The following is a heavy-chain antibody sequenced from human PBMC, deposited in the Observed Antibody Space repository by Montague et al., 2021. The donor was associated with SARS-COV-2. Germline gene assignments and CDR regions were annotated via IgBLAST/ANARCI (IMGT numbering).Heavy chain of an antibody. J-gene: IGHJ4*02. V-gene: IGHV4-34*01. CDR2: INHSGST. Sequence: SETLSLTCAVYGGSFSGYYCCWIRHPPGKGLEWIGVINHSGSTNYNPSLKSRVPISVDTSKNQFSLTLSSVTAADTAVYYCSSGEYYSGWYGLKYYFDYWGQGTLVIVSS. CDR3: SSGEYYSGWYGLKYYFDY. D-gene: IGHD6-19*01. CDR1: GGSFSGYY.